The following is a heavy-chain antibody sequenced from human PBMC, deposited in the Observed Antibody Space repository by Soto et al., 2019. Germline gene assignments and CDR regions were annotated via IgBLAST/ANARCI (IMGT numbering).Heavy chain of an antibody. V-gene: IGHV1-2*02. CDR2: IKPNSGDT. J-gene: IGHJ4*02. CDR1: GYSFTGYY. Sequence: QVQLVQSGAEVKKPGASVKVSCKTSGYSFTGYYLHWVRQAPGQGLEWMGWIKPNSGDTNYAQKFQGRVSMTRDTSISTAYMELSGLRSDDTAVYYCARGFLYRSDGSCYVEFWGQGTLVTVSS. CDR3: ARGFLYRSDGSCYVEF. D-gene: IGHD2-15*01.